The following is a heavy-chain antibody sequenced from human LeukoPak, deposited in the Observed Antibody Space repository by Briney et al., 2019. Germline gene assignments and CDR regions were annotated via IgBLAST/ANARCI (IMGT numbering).Heavy chain of an antibody. CDR2: INPNSGGT. D-gene: IGHD1-26*01. V-gene: IGHV1-2*02. J-gene: IGHJ4*02. Sequence: AASVKVSCKASGYTFTGYYMHWVRQAPGQGLEWMGWINPNSGGTNYAQKFQGRVTMTRDTSISTAYMELSRLRSDDTAVYYCARDARGLRRIVGATLDYWGQGTLVTVSS. CDR1: GYTFTGYY. CDR3: ARDARGLRRIVGATLDY.